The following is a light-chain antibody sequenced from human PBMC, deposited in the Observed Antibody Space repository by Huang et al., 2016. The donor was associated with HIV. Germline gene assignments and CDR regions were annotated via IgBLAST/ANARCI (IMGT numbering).Light chain of an antibody. Sequence: DIQLTQSPSSLSASVGDRVTITCRASQTISPYFNWYQQKPGKAPNLLIYTTSTLQSGVPSRFSGSGSGTDFTLTISRLQPEDFATYYCQQSYSTPYTFGQGTKLEIK. CDR3: QQSYSTPYT. V-gene: IGKV1-39*01. CDR1: QTISPY. J-gene: IGKJ2*01. CDR2: TTS.